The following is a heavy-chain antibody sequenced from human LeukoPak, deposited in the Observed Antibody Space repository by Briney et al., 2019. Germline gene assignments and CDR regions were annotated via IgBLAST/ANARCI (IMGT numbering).Heavy chain of an antibody. CDR1: GGSISSYY. Sequence: SETLSLTCTVSGGSISSYYWSWIRQPPGKGLEWIGYIYYSGSTNYNPSLMSRVTISVDTSKNQFSLKLSPVTAADTAVYYCARDRPITMIVVKAFDIWGQGTMVTVSS. V-gene: IGHV4-59*01. CDR3: ARDRPITMIVVKAFDI. D-gene: IGHD3-22*01. CDR2: IYYSGST. J-gene: IGHJ3*02.